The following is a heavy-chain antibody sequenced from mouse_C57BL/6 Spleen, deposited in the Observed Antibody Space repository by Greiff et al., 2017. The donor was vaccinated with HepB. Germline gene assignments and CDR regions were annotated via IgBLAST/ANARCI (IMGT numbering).Heavy chain of an antibody. D-gene: IGHD2-1*01. CDR1: GYTFTEYT. Sequence: VQLQQSGAELVKPGASVKLSCKASGYTFTEYTIHWVKQRSGQGLEWIGWFYPGSGSIKYNEKFKDKATLTADKSSSTAYMELSRLTSEDSAVYVCARHEGAYGNYVSPAWFAYWGQGTMVTVSA. J-gene: IGHJ3*01. CDR3: ARHEGAYGNYVSPAWFAY. V-gene: IGHV1-62-2*01. CDR2: FYPGSGSI.